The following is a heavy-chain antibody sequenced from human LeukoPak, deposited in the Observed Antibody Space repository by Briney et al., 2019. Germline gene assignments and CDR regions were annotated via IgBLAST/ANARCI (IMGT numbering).Heavy chain of an antibody. CDR3: ARDKGEYYYDSSGYRDAFDI. J-gene: IGHJ3*02. CDR2: IIPMFGTP. V-gene: IGHV1-69*01. Sequence: GASVKVSCKASGGTLSTSAISWVRQAPGQGLEWMGGIIPMFGTPNYAQKFQGRVTITADESTSTAYMELSSLRSEDTAVYYCARDKGEYYYDSSGYRDAFDIWGQGTMVTVSS. D-gene: IGHD3-22*01. CDR1: GGTLSTSA.